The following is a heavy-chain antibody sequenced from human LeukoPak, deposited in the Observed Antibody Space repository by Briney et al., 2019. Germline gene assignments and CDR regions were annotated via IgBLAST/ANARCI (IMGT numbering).Heavy chain of an antibody. Sequence: PGGSLRLSCAASGFTFSSYEMNWVRQAPGKGLEWVSYISSSGNAMYYADSVKGRFTISRDKAKNSLYLEMNSLRAEDTAVYYCARGIQCLNYFDYWGQGTLVTVSS. CDR3: ARGIQCLNYFDY. V-gene: IGHV3-48*03. J-gene: IGHJ4*02. CDR1: GFTFSSYE. CDR2: ISSSGNAM. D-gene: IGHD5/OR15-5a*01.